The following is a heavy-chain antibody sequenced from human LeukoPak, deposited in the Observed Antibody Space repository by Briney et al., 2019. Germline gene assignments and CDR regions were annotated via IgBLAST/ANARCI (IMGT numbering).Heavy chain of an antibody. D-gene: IGHD3-22*01. CDR1: GYTFTSYG. V-gene: IGHV1-18*01. J-gene: IGHJ4*02. CDR3: AREGYYYDSSGYYLDY. CDR2: ISAYNGNT. Sequence: ASVKVSCKASGYTFTSYGISWVRQAPGQGLEWMGWISAYNGNTNYAQKLQGRVTMTTNTSTSTAYMELRSLRSEDTAVYYCAREGYYYDSSGYYLDYWGQGTLVTVSS.